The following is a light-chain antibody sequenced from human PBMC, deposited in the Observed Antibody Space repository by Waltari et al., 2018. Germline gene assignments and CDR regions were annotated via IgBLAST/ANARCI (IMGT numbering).Light chain of an antibody. Sequence: VMTPSPATLSLSPGESVTLSCGASESVDSHYMAWYQQRPGLAPRLLIYDASTRAPGIPGRFSGSGSDTDFILTISRLEPEDVAVYYCQFYGSSPLTFGGGTKVEIK. V-gene: IGKV3D-20*01. J-gene: IGKJ4*01. CDR2: DAS. CDR1: ESVDSHY. CDR3: QFYGSSPLT.